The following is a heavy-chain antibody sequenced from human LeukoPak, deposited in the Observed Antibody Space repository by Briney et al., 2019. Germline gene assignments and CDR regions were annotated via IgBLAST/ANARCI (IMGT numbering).Heavy chain of an antibody. J-gene: IGHJ4*02. CDR2: ITRDGGST. CDR1: GFSFYDYT. V-gene: IGHV3-43*01. Sequence: PGGSLRLSCAASGFSFYDYTLHWVRQGPAKGLEWVSLITRDGGSTFYADSVKGRFTISRDTSKSSLYLQMNSLRTEDTALYYCARSLPDYFDYWGQGTLVTVSS. CDR3: ARSLPDYFDY.